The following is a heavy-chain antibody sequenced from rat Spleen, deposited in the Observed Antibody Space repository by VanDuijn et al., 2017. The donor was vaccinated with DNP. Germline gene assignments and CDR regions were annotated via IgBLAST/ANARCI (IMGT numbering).Heavy chain of an antibody. D-gene: IGHD1-9*01. Sequence: QVQLKESGPGLVQPSQTLSLTCTVSGFSLTSYNVHWVRQPTGKGLEWIAAISSGGSTYYNSALKSRLSISRDTSKSQVFLKMNSLQTEDTAMYFCASGHTTGLTWFAYWGQGALVTVSS. CDR3: ASGHTTGLTWFAY. CDR2: ISSGGST. J-gene: IGHJ3*01. CDR1: GFSLTSYN. V-gene: IGHV2-6*01.